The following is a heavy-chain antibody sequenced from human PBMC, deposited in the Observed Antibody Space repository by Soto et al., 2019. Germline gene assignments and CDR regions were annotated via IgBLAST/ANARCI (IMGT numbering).Heavy chain of an antibody. CDR1: GFTFSGSA. Sequence: GGSLRLSCAASGFTFSGSAMHWVRQASGKGLEWVGRIRSKANSYATAYAASVKGRFTISRDDSKNTAYLQMNSLKTEDTAVYYCTTPRYGVVVPAAIREDYWGQGILVTVSS. D-gene: IGHD2-2*01. J-gene: IGHJ4*02. CDR2: IRSKANSYAT. CDR3: TTPRYGVVVPAAIREDY. V-gene: IGHV3-73*01.